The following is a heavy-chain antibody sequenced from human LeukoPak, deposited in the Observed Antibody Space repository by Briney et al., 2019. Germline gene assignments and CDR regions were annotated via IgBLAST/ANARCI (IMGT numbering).Heavy chain of an antibody. J-gene: IGHJ5*02. CDR1: GYTFTGYY. D-gene: IGHD3-10*01. CDR2: INPNSGGT. Sequence: ASVKVSCKASGYTFTGYYVHWVRQAPGQGLEWMGWINPNSGGTNYAQKFQGRVTMTRDTSISTAYMELSRLRSDDTAVYYCATDSGGYYYGSTVGDNWFDPWGQGTLVTVSS. V-gene: IGHV1-2*02. CDR3: ATDSGGYYYGSTVGDNWFDP.